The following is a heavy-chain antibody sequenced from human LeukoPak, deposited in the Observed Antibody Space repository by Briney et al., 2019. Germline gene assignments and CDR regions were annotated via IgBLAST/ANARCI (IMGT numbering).Heavy chain of an antibody. V-gene: IGHV4-31*03. Sequence: PSQTLSLTCTVSGGFLSSGGYYWSWIRQHPGKGLEWIGYIYYSGSTYYNPSLKSRVTISVDTSKNQFSLKLSSVTAADTAVYYCARDRLWFGESDWGQGTLVTVSS. D-gene: IGHD3-10*01. J-gene: IGHJ4*02. CDR3: ARDRLWFGESD. CDR1: GGFLSSGGYY. CDR2: IYYSGST.